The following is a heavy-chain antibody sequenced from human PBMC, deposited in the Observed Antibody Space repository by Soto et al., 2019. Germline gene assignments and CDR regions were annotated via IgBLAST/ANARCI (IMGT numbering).Heavy chain of an antibody. CDR2: ISAYNGNT. D-gene: IGHD2-2*01. CDR3: ARDEDIVVVPAASGY. V-gene: IGHV1-18*01. J-gene: IGHJ4*02. CDR1: GYTFTSYG. Sequence: ASVKVSCKASGYTFTSYGISWVRQAPGQGLEWMGWISAYNGNTNYAQKLQGRVTMTTDTSTSTAYMELRSLRSDDTAVYYCARDEDIVVVPAASGYWSQGTLVTVSS.